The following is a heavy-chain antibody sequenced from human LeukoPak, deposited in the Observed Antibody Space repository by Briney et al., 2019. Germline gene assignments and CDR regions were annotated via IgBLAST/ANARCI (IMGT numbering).Heavy chain of an antibody. D-gene: IGHD5-12*01. CDR1: GFSFSSFG. CDR2: ISGSGGNT. J-gene: IGHJ4*02. CDR3: AKTRTYSGYNYGD. V-gene: IGHV3-23*01. Sequence: PGGSLRLSCAGSGFSFSSFGMCWVRQAPGKGLEWVSGISGSGGNTYYADSVKGRFTISRDNSKNTLYLQMNSLRAEDTAVYYCAKTRTYSGYNYGDWGQGTLVTVSS.